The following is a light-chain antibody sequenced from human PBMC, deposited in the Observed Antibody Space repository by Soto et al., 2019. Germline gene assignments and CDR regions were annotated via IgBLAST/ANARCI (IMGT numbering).Light chain of an antibody. V-gene: IGLV2-14*01. J-gene: IGLJ1*01. Sequence: QSVLAQPASVSGSPGQSITISCTGTSSDVGGYNYVSWYQQHPGKAPKLMIYEVSNRPSGVSNRFSGSNSGNTASLTISGLQAEDEADYYCSSYTSSSTPHVFGTGTKVTVL. CDR2: EVS. CDR1: SSDVGGYNY. CDR3: SSYTSSSTPHV.